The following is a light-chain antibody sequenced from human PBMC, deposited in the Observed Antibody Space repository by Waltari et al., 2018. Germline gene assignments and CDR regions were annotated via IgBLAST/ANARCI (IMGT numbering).Light chain of an antibody. CDR1: QSVGRY. Sequence: EIVLTQSPGTLSLSPGERATLSFRASQSVGRYLAWYQQTPGQAPRLLIYGASSRATGIPDRFSGSGSGTDFSLTISRLEPEDFAVYYCQKYESLPATFGQGTKVEI. V-gene: IGKV3-20*01. CDR3: QKYESLPAT. J-gene: IGKJ1*01. CDR2: GAS.